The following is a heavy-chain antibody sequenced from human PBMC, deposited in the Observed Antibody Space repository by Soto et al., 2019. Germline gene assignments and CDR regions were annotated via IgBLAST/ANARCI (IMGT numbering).Heavy chain of an antibody. Sequence: SQTLSLTCAISGDSVSSNSAAWNWIRQSPSRGLEWLGRTYYRSKWYNDYAVSVKSRITINPDTSKNQFSLQLNSVTPEDTAVYYGAKAKSGATVSAFDIWGQGTMVTVSS. V-gene: IGHV6-1*01. CDR1: GDSVSSNSAA. J-gene: IGHJ3*02. CDR3: AKAKSGATVSAFDI. D-gene: IGHD1-26*01. CDR2: TYYRSKWYN.